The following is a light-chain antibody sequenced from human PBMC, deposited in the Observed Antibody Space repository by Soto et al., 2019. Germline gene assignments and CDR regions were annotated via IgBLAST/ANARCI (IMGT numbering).Light chain of an antibody. CDR2: EVS. CDR3: TSYGGANTLV. CDR1: SRDVGGYNY. Sequence: QSALTQPPSASGSPGQSVTISCTGTSRDVGGYNYVSWYQQHPGKAPKLMIFEVSARPSGVPERFSGSKSGNTASLIVSGLQDEDEADYYCTSYGGANTLVFGGGTKLTVL. V-gene: IGLV2-8*01. J-gene: IGLJ2*01.